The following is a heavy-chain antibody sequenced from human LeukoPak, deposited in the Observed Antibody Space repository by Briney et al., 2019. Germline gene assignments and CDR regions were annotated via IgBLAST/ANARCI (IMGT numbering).Heavy chain of an antibody. V-gene: IGHV3-23*01. CDR1: GFTFSSYS. Sequence: PGGSLRLSCAASGFTFSSYSMNWVRQAPGKGLEWVSGISGSGVSGSGGSANYADSVKGRFTISRDNSKNTLYLQMNSLRVEDTAVYYCAKFVTNAVDYWGQGTLVAVYS. CDR2: ISGSGVSGSGGSA. CDR3: AKFVTNAVDY. J-gene: IGHJ4*02. D-gene: IGHD4-17*01.